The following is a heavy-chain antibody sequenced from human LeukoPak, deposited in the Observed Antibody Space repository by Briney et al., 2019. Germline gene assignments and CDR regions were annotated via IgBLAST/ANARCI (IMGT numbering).Heavy chain of an antibody. D-gene: IGHD3-3*01. CDR1: GYTFTSYD. CDR2: MNPNSGNT. CDR3: ARVTYDFWSGYYIYYYYYGMDV. V-gene: IGHV1-8*01. J-gene: IGHJ6*02. Sequence: ASVKVSCKASGYTFTSYDVNWVRQATGQGLEWMGWMNPNSGNTGYAQKFQGRVTMIRNTSISTAYMELSSLRSEDTAVYYCARVTYDFWSGYYIYYYYYGMDVWGQGTTVTVSS.